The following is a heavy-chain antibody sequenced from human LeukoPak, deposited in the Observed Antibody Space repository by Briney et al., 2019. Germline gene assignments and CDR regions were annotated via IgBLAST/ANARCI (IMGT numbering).Heavy chain of an antibody. CDR3: ARGEAPRYCSSTSCPGDY. Sequence: ASVKVSCKASGYTFTSTGICWVRQAPGQGLEWMGWVSAYNGNTNYAQKFRGRVTMTIDTSTNTAYMELRSLRSDDTAVYFCARGEAPRYCSSTSCPGDYWGQGTLVTVSS. CDR2: VSAYNGNT. CDR1: GYTFTSTG. D-gene: IGHD2-2*01. V-gene: IGHV1-18*01. J-gene: IGHJ4*02.